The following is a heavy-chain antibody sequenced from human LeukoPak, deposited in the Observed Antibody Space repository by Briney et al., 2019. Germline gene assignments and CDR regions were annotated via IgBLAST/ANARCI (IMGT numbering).Heavy chain of an antibody. CDR1: GGTFSSYA. CDR2: IIPIFGTA. CDR3: AIRRDLYASGRGWFDP. Sequence: SVKVSCKASGGTFSSYAISWVRQAPGQGLEWMGGIIPIFGTANYAQKFQGRVTITADESTSTAYMELSSLRSEDTAVYYCAIRRDLYASGRGWFDPWGQGTLVTVSS. J-gene: IGHJ5*02. D-gene: IGHD3-10*01. V-gene: IGHV1-69*13.